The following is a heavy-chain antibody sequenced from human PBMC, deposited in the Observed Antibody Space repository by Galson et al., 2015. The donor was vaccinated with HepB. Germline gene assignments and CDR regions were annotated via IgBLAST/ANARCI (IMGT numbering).Heavy chain of an antibody. CDR3: ARTLTSGVFDY. CDR1: GFMFSSYG. Sequence: SLRLSCAASGFMFSSYGMHWVRQAPGKGLEWVAVIQSDGNGIKYGDSVKGRFTISRSDSNNTVFLQMNSLGADDTAVYYCARTLTSGVFDYWGQGTLVTVSS. CDR2: IQSDGNGI. J-gene: IGHJ4*02. V-gene: IGHV3-33*05. D-gene: IGHD4-11*01.